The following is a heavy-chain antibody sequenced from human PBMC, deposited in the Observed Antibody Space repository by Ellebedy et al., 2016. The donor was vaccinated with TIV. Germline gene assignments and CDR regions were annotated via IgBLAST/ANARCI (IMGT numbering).Heavy chain of an antibody. CDR2: ISSSGSTI. CDR1: GFTFSDYY. Sequence: GESLKISCAASGFTFSDYYMSWIRQAPGKGLEWVSYISSSGSTIYYADSVKGRFTISRDNAKNSLYLQMNSLRAEDTAVYYCARDGYRVWFGEFPSFDIWGQGTMVTVSS. CDR3: ARDGYRVWFGEFPSFDI. V-gene: IGHV3-11*04. J-gene: IGHJ3*02. D-gene: IGHD3-10*01.